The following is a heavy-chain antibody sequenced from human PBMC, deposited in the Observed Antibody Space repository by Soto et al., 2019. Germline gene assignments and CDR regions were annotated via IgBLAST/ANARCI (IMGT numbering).Heavy chain of an antibody. CDR2: TSHSGTT. D-gene: IGHD3-10*01. J-gene: IGHJ6*02. CDR1: GGSINSYY. V-gene: IGHV4-59*01. CDR3: ARGTRATQYYFYFYGMDV. Sequence: SETLSLTCTVSGGSINSYYWSWIRQPPGKGLEWIGYTSHSGTTSYNPSLKSRLTISLNTSKNQFSLKLRSVSAADTAIYYCARGTRATQYYFYFYGMDVWGQGTTVTVSS.